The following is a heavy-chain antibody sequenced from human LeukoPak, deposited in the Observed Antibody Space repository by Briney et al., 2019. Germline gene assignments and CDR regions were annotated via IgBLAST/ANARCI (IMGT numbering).Heavy chain of an antibody. D-gene: IGHD6-13*01. Sequence: ASVKVSCKASGYTFATYGFCWVRHVPGHGLEWMGWISANTGKTDYARKFQGRVTMTTDTSTSTAYMELRSLRPDDTAVYYCAKVAGDRMDYWGQGTLLTVSS. CDR3: AKVAGDRMDY. V-gene: IGHV1-18*01. CDR2: ISANTGKT. CDR1: GYTFATYG. J-gene: IGHJ4*02.